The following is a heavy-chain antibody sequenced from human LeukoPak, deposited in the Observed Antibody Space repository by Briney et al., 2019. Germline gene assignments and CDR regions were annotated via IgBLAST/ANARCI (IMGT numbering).Heavy chain of an antibody. D-gene: IGHD4/OR15-4a*01. Sequence: GGSLRLSCAASGFHFRTFAMHWVRQAPGKGLEWVALIWSDGSNQFYGESVRGRFIISRDNSENTLYLQMHSLSAGDTAVYRCVRHGANGDGMDVWGRGTTVIVCS. V-gene: IGHV3-33*01. CDR2: IWSDGSNQ. CDR3: VRHGANGDGMDV. CDR1: GFHFRTFA. J-gene: IGHJ6*02.